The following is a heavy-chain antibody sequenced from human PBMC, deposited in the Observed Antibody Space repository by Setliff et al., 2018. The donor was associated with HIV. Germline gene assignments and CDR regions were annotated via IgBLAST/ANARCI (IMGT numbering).Heavy chain of an antibody. Sequence: GASVKVSCKASGHTFSNYDVIWVRRATGQGLEWMGWMNPNSGDTGYAQKFQGRVIMTRDTSISTAYMELSRLTSEDTAVYYCARDRLNVYSSGWGVGYWGQGTLVTVSS. J-gene: IGHJ4*02. V-gene: IGHV1-8*01. D-gene: IGHD6-25*01. CDR2: MNPNSGDT. CDR3: ARDRLNVYSSGWGVGY. CDR1: GHTFSNYD.